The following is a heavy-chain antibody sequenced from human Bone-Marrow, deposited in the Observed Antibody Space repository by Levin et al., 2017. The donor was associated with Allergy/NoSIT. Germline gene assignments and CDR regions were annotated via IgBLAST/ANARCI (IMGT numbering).Heavy chain of an antibody. CDR3: ATEGSEY. Sequence: ASVKVSCKASGYTFTAYFLHWVRQAPGQGLEWVGTINPSGGSTTYAQKLQGRVSLTRDTSTSTVSIELNSLISEETAVYYCATEGSEYWGPGTLVTVSS. CDR1: GYTFTAYF. V-gene: IGHV1-46*04. CDR2: INPSGGST. J-gene: IGHJ4*02.